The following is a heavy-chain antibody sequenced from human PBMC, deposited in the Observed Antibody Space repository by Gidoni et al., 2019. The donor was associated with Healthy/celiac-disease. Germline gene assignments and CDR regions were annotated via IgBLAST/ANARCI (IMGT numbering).Heavy chain of an antibody. V-gene: IGHV4-34*01. CDR1: GGSFSGYY. CDR2: INHSGST. CDR3: ARGRSAGRYSSSWYVAG. Sequence: QVQLQQWGAGLLKPSETLSLTCAVYGGSFSGYYWSWIRQPPGKGLEWIGEINHSGSTNYNPSLKSRVTISVDTFKNQFSLKLSSVTAADTAVYYCARGRSAGRYSSSWYVAGWGQGTLVTVSS. J-gene: IGHJ4*02. D-gene: IGHD6-13*01.